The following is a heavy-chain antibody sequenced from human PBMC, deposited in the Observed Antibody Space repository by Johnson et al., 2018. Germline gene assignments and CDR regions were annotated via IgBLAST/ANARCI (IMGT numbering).Heavy chain of an antibody. V-gene: IGHV3-33*01. CDR2: IWYDGSNE. Sequence: QVQLVQSGGGVVQPGRSLRLSCAASGFTFSSYGMHWVRQAPGKGLEWVAVIWYDGSNEYYADSVKGRLNICRDNSKNTLYLQMNSLRAEATAVYYCVREDVYCSSTSCYKPRYGMDGGGQGTTVTVSS. D-gene: IGHD2-2*02. CDR3: VREDVYCSSTSCYKPRYGMDG. CDR1: GFTFSSYG. J-gene: IGHJ6*02.